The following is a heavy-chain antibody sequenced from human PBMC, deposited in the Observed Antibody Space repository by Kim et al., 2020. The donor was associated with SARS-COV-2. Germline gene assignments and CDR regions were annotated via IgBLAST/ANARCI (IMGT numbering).Heavy chain of an antibody. D-gene: IGHD5-18*01. V-gene: IGHV4-34*01. CDR3: ARAKIQLWGRYYFDY. Sequence: PSLKSRVTISVDPSKNQFSLKLSSVTAADTAVYYCARAKIQLWGRYYFDYWGQGTLVTVSS. J-gene: IGHJ4*02.